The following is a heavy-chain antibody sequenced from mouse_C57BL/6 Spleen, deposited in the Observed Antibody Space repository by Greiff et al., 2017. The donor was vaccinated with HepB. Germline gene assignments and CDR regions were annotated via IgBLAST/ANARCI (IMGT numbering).Heavy chain of an antibody. CDR1: GYTFTSYW. Sequence: VKLQQPGAELVRPGSSVKLSCKASGYTFTSYWMDWVKQRPGQGLEWIGNIYPSDSETHYNQKFKDKATLTVDKSSSTAYMQLSSLTSEDSAVYYCARPQTAQATWFAYWGQGTLVTVSA. CDR2: IYPSDSET. D-gene: IGHD3-2*02. J-gene: IGHJ3*01. V-gene: IGHV1-61*01. CDR3: ARPQTAQATWFAY.